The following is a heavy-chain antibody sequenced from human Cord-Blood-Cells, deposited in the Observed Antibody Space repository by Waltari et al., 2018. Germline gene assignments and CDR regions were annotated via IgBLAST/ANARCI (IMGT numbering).Heavy chain of an antibody. CDR3: ARVPYDSSGYYNWFDP. V-gene: IGHV1-69*01. CDR1: GGTFSSNA. Sequence: QVQLVQSGAEVKKPGSSVKVSCKASGGTFSSNAISWVRQAPGQGLEWKGGIMPIFGTANYAQKFQGRVTITADESTSTAYMELSSLRSEDTAVYYCARVPYDSSGYYNWFDPWGQGTLVTVSS. J-gene: IGHJ5*02. CDR2: IMPIFGTA. D-gene: IGHD3-22*01.